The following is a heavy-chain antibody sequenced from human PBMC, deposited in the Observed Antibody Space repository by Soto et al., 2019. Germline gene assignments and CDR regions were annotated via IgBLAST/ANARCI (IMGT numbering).Heavy chain of an antibody. CDR3: ASLRLLEWFNDNMDV. CDR1: GELYGPYF. V-gene: IGHV4-34*01. J-gene: IGHJ6*02. Sequence: PSETLSLTCDVSGELYGPYFWAWIRQSPGKGLEWIGEVSHMGVSNYNPALKNRVTISVDTPKKQFSLRLTSVTAADTAVYYCASLRLLEWFNDNMDVWGQGTTVTVYS. CDR2: VSHMGVS. D-gene: IGHD3-3*01.